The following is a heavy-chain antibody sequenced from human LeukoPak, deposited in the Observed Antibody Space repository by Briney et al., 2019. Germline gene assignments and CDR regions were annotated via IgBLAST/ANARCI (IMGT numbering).Heavy chain of an antibody. V-gene: IGHV3-21*01. CDR2: ISSSSSYI. CDR1: GFTFSSYS. CDR3: ARASGDIVETATMGSY. J-gene: IGHJ4*02. Sequence: GGSLRLSCAASGFTFSSYSMNWVRQAPGKGLEWVSSISSSSSYIYYADSVKSRFTISRDNAKNSLYLQMNSLRAEDTAVYYCARASGDIVETATMGSYWGQGTLVTVSS. D-gene: IGHD5-18*01.